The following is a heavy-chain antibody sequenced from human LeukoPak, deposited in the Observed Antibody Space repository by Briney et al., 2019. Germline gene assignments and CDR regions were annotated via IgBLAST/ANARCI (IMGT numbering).Heavy chain of an antibody. Sequence: GGSLRLSCAASGFTFSSYWMSWVRQAPGKGLEWVANIKQDGSEKYYVDSVKGRFTISRDNSKNTLYLQMGSLRAEDMAVYYCARALRRDGYNSVGYWGQGTLVTVSS. V-gene: IGHV3-7*01. J-gene: IGHJ4*02. CDR3: ARALRRDGYNSVGY. CDR2: IKQDGSEK. CDR1: GFTFSSYW. D-gene: IGHD5-24*01.